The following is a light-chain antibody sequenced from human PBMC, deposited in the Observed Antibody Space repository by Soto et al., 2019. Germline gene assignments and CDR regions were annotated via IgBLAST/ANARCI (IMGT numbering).Light chain of an antibody. CDR2: AAF. J-gene: IGKJ4*01. V-gene: IGKV1-9*01. CDR1: QDINSN. Sequence: DIQLTQSPSFLSASVGDRVTIACRASQDINSNLAWYQQKPGKVPKLLIYAAFTLQSGVPSRFSGSASGAEFTLTISILQPEDFATYYCQQLKSYPVTFGGGTEVEIK. CDR3: QQLKSYPVT.